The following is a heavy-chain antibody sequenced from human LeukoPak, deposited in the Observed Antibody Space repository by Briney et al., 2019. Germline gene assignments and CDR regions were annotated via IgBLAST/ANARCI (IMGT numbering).Heavy chain of an antibody. V-gene: IGHV3-7*02. D-gene: IGHD3-10*01. J-gene: IGHJ4*02. CDR3: ARASGPFDY. CDR1: GFTFSSYW. Sequence: GGSLRLSCAASGFTFSSYWMSWVRQAPGKGLEWVANIKQDGSDKYYVDSVKGRFTISRDNAKNLLYLQMNSLRAEDTAVYSCARASGPFDYWGQGTLVTVSS. CDR2: IKQDGSDK.